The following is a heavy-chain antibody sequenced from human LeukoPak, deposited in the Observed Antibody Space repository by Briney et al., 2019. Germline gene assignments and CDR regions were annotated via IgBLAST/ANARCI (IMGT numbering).Heavy chain of an antibody. CDR1: GFTFGNCG. V-gene: IGHV3-20*04. CDR2: INWNGGST. D-gene: IGHD4-17*01. Sequence: GGSLRLSCAASGFTFGNCGMSWVRQAPGKGLEWVSGINWNGGSTGYADSVEGRFTISRDNAKNSQYLQMNSLSVEDTAFYCARAQTYGDSRLLLDYWGQGTLVTVSS. J-gene: IGHJ4*02. CDR3: ARAQTYGDSRLLLDY.